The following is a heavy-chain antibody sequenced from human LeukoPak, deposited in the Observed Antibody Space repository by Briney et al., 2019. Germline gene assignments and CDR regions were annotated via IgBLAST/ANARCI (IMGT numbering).Heavy chain of an antibody. CDR2: ISPSGGST. J-gene: IGHJ3*02. Sequence: ASVKVSCKAFGYTFTSNYMHWVRQAPGQGPEWMGVISPSGGSTTYAQKFQGRVTLTRDMSTSTDYLELSSLRSEDTAVYYCAREPTYYYDSSGYGPDAFDIWGQGTMVTVSS. CDR1: GYTFTSNY. CDR3: AREPTYYYDSSGYGPDAFDI. V-gene: IGHV1-46*01. D-gene: IGHD3-22*01.